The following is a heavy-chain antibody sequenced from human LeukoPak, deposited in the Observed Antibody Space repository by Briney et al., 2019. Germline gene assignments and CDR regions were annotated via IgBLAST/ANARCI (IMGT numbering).Heavy chain of an antibody. D-gene: IGHD3-10*01. Sequence: SQTLSLTCTVSGGSISSGSYYWSWIRQPAGKGLEWIGRIYTSGSTNYNPSLKSRVTISVDTSKNQFSLKLSSVTAADTAVYYCARARDYYGSGSYYQFDYWGQGTLVTVSS. V-gene: IGHV4-61*02. CDR3: ARARDYYGSGSYYQFDY. CDR1: GGSISSGSYY. CDR2: IYTSGST. J-gene: IGHJ4*02.